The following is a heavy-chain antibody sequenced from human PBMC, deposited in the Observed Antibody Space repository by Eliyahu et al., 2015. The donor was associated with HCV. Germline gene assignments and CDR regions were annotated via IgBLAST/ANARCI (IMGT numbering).Heavy chain of an antibody. CDR2: INPNTGAT. CDR1: GXXFTGYY. D-gene: IGHD4-17*01. Sequence: QVQLVQSGADVKKPGASVKVSCXTSGXXFTGYYVHWVRQAPGQGLEWMGYINPNTGATKYAQKFEGWVTMTRDTSLSTVYLELNRLSSDDTALYYCVRDRGNDYADSEVYYYYGMDVWGQGTTVIVSS. J-gene: IGHJ6*02. V-gene: IGHV1-2*04. CDR3: VRDRGNDYADSEVYYYYGMDV.